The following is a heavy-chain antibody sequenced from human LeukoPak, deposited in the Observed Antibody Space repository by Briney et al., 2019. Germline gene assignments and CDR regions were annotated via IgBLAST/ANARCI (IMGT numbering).Heavy chain of an antibody. Sequence: GGSLRLSCAASGFTFSSYWMHWVRQAPGEGLVWVSRVHNEGSATSYADSVKGRFTISRDNAKNTLYLQMNSLRAEDTAVYYCAKASSTSCFNWGQGTLVTVSS. D-gene: IGHD2-2*01. CDR1: GFTFSSYW. V-gene: IGHV3-74*01. J-gene: IGHJ4*02. CDR2: VHNEGSAT. CDR3: AKASSTSCFN.